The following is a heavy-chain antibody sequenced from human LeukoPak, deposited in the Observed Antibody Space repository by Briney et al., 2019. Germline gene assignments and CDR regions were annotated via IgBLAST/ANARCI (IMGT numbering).Heavy chain of an antibody. V-gene: IGHV4-39*07. Sequence: SETLSLTCTVSGGSISSSSYYWGWIRQPPGKGLEWIGSIYYSGSTYYNPSLKSRVTISVDTSKNQFSLKLSSVTAADTAVYYCASSTLIYYYYYMDVWGKGTTVTVSS. CDR2: IYYSGST. CDR3: ASSTLIYYYYYMDV. CDR1: GGSISSSSYY. J-gene: IGHJ6*03.